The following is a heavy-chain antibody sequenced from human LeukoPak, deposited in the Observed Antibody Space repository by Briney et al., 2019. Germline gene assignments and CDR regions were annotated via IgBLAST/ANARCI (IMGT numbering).Heavy chain of an antibody. CDR1: GFTISSNY. CDR3: ARGEGGYDSNFDF. D-gene: IGHD5-12*01. J-gene: IGHJ4*02. Sequence: PGGSLRLSCAASGFTISSNYMSWVRQAPGKGLEWVSVIYSGGSTYYAESVRGRFTISRDNSKNTLYLQMNSMRAGDTAVYYCARGEGGYDSNFDFWGQGALVTVSS. V-gene: IGHV3-53*01. CDR2: IYSGGST.